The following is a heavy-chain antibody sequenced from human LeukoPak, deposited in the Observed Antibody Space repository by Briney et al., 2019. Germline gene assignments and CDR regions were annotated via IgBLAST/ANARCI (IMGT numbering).Heavy chain of an antibody. CDR1: GFTVNSNY. J-gene: IGHJ4*02. CDR2: IYSGGST. CDR3: AKDRAYSSTSCLDY. D-gene: IGHD2-2*01. Sequence: GGSLRLSCAASGFTVNSNYMSWVRQAPGKGLEWVSVIYSGGSTYYADSVKGRFTISRDNSKNTLYLQMNSLRAEDTAVYYCAKDRAYSSTSCLDYWGQGTLVTVSS. V-gene: IGHV3-53*01.